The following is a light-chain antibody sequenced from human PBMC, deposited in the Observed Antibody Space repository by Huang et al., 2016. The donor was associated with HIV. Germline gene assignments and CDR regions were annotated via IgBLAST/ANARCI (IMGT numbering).Light chain of an antibody. V-gene: IGKV1-39*01. J-gene: IGKJ2*01. CDR1: QRIDAY. CDR2: ATS. Sequence: DIQMTQSPSSLSASVGDRVTVTCQASQRIDAYLNLYQYKPERAPKRLIFATSDLKGGVPTRFSCSRSGTTFTLTISSLQPQDFATYFCQQSYYFPRTFGQGTKVEMK. CDR3: QQSYYFPRT.